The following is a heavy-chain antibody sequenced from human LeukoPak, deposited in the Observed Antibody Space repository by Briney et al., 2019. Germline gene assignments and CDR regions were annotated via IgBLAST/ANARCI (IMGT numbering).Heavy chain of an antibody. CDR2: ISYDGSNK. D-gene: IGHD5-18*01. CDR1: GFTFSSYG. CDR3: AKDLFFGRYGKGFDY. V-gene: IGHV3-30*18. J-gene: IGHJ4*02. Sequence: GGPLRLSCAASGFTFSSYGMHWVRQAPGKGLEWVAVISYDGSNKYYADSVKGRFTISRDNSKNTLYLQMNSLRAEDTAVYYCAKDLFFGRYGKGFDYWGQGTLVTVSS.